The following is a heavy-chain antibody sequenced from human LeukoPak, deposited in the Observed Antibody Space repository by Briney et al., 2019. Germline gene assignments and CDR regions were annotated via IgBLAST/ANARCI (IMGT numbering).Heavy chain of an antibody. Sequence: GGSLRLSCVASGFTFGKYWMSWVRQAPGKGLEWVANIKLDGSEKNYVDSVKGRFTISKDNAKNSLYLQMNSLRAKDTALYHCARNNGMDVWGQGITVIVSS. CDR2: IKLDGSEK. J-gene: IGHJ6*02. CDR3: ARNNGMDV. CDR1: GFTFGKYW. V-gene: IGHV3-7*03.